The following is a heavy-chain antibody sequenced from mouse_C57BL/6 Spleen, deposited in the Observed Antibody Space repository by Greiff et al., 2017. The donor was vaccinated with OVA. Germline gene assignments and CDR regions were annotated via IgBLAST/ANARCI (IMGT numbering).Heavy chain of an antibody. CDR3: TKQGAMDY. CDR2: IDPETGGT. Sequence: QVQLQQSGAELVRPGASVTLSCKASGYTFTDYEMHWVKQTPVHGLEWIGAIDPETGGTAYTQKFKGKAILTADKSSSTAYMELRSLTSEVSAFYYCTKQGAMDYWGQGTSVTVSS. CDR1: GYTFTDYE. V-gene: IGHV1-15*01. J-gene: IGHJ4*01.